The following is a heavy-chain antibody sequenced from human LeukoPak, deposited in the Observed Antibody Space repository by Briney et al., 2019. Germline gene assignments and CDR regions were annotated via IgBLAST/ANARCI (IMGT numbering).Heavy chain of an antibody. CDR2: ININGGRT. J-gene: IGHJ4*02. CDR1: GFTFSSYT. V-gene: IGHV3-64D*09. CDR3: VKDKWIDH. Sequence: GGSLRLSCSVSGFTFSSYTMHWVRQAPGKGLEYVSSININGGRTYYADSVKGRFTISRDNSKNTLYLRMSSLRAEDTAVYYCVKDKWIDHWGQGTLVTVSS. D-gene: IGHD2-8*01.